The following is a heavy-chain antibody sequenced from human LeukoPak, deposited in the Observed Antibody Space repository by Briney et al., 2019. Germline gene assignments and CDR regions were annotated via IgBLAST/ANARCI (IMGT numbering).Heavy chain of an antibody. CDR2: ISYDGSNK. CDR1: GFTFSSYG. D-gene: IGHD4-17*01. J-gene: IGHJ6*02. Sequence: GGSLRLSCAASGFTFSSYGMHWVRQAPGKGLEWVAVISYDGSNKYYADSVKGRFTISRDNSKNTLYLQMNSLRAEDTAVYYCARDTGTDSSDYYYYGMDVWGQGTTVTVSS. V-gene: IGHV3-30*03. CDR3: ARDTGTDSSDYYYYGMDV.